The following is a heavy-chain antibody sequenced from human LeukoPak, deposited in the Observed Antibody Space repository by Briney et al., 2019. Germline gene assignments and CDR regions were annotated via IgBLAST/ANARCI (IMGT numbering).Heavy chain of an antibody. V-gene: IGHV3-33*01. J-gene: IGHJ4*02. Sequence: GGSLRLSCAASGFTFSNYGMHWVRQAPGKGLEWVALIWYDGSNKYYADSVRGRFTISRDNSKNTLYLQMKSLRVEDTAVYYCARAGVGAIYYFDYSGQGTLVTVSS. CDR1: GFTFSNYG. CDR3: ARAGVGAIYYFDY. D-gene: IGHD1-26*01. CDR2: IWYDGSNK.